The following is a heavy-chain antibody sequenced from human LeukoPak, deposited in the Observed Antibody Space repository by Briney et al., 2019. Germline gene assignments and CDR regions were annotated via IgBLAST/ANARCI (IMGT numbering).Heavy chain of an antibody. J-gene: IGHJ6*02. Sequence: GRSLRLSCAASGFTFSSYAMHWVRQAPGKGLEWVAVISYDGSNKYYADSVKGRFTISRDNSKNTLYLQMNSLRAEDTAVYYCARATHDYGDYVYAPNYYYYGMDVWGQGTTVTVSS. D-gene: IGHD4-17*01. CDR1: GFTFSSYA. CDR2: ISYDGSNK. V-gene: IGHV3-30-3*01. CDR3: ARATHDYGDYVYAPNYYYYGMDV.